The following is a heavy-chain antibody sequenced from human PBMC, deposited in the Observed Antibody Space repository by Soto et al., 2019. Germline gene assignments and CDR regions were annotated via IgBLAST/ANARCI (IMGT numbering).Heavy chain of an antibody. CDR3: AGHRVETSYYDFWSGYSKPLISMDV. CDR2: SYYSGST. V-gene: IGHV4-39*01. CDR1: GGSIRSSSYY. D-gene: IGHD3-3*01. J-gene: IGHJ6*02. Sequence: TVSGGSIRSSSYYWGWIRQPPGKGLEWIGSSYYSGSTYYNPSLKSRVTISVDTSKNQFSLKLSSVTAADTAVYYCAGHRVETSYYDFWSGYSKPLISMDVWGQGTTVTVSS.